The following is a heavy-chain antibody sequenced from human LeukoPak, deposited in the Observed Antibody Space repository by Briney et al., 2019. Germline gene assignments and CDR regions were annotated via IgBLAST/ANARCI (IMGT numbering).Heavy chain of an antibody. Sequence: GGSLRLSCASSGFTFSSYAMSWVRQAPGKGLEWVSAISGSGGSTYYADSVKGRFTISRDNSKNTLYLQMNSLRAEDTAVYYCAKVPFISTSTNNWFDPWGQGTLVTVSS. V-gene: IGHV3-23*01. CDR3: AKVPFISTSTNNWFDP. D-gene: IGHD2-2*01. CDR1: GFTFSSYA. CDR2: ISGSGGST. J-gene: IGHJ5*02.